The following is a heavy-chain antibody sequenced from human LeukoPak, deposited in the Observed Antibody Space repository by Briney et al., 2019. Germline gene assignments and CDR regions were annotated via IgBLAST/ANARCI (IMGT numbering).Heavy chain of an antibody. D-gene: IGHD3-3*01. CDR1: GGTFSSYA. Sequence: ASVKVSCKASGGTFSSYAISWVRQAPGQGLEWMGGIIPIFGTANYAQKFQGRVTMTRDTSTSTVYMELSSLRSEDTAVYYCARDKEYYDFWSGYSITNYFDYWGQGTLVTVSS. CDR3: ARDKEYYDFWSGYSITNYFDY. V-gene: IGHV1-69*05. J-gene: IGHJ4*02. CDR2: IIPIFGTA.